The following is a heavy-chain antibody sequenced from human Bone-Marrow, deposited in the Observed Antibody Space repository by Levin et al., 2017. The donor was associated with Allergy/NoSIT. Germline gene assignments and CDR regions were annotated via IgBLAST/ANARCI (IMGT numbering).Heavy chain of an antibody. Sequence: GGSLRLSCTASDFTFSDYAMHWVRQAPGKGLEWVSFISGVSNTIYYADSVKGRFTISRDNAKNSLYLQMNSLRDEDTAVYFCGRDRGYSSGYSQSIDCRGQGTLVTVSS. J-gene: IGHJ4*02. D-gene: IGHD5-12*01. CDR1: DFTFSDYA. CDR3: GRDRGYSSGYSQSIDC. V-gene: IGHV3-48*02. CDR2: ISGVSNTI.